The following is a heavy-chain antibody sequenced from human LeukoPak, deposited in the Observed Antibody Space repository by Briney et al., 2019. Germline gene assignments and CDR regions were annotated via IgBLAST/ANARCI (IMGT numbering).Heavy chain of an antibody. CDR1: GGSIIGSTSY. CDR3: ARGYDY. CDR2: INYSGST. V-gene: IGHV4-39*01. Sequence: PSETLSLTCTVSGGSIIGSTSYWGWIRQPPGKGLDWIGIINYSGSTYYNPSLRSRVTISVDTSKNQFSLKLNSVTASDTAVCYCARGYDYWGQGTLVTVSS. D-gene: IGHD3-22*01. J-gene: IGHJ4*02.